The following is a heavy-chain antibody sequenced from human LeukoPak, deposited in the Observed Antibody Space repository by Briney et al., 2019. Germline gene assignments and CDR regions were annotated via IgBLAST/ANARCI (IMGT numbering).Heavy chain of an antibody. CDR2: ISYDGSNK. CDR3: AKDRPSADYPYYFDY. CDR1: GFTFSSYG. V-gene: IGHV3-30*18. J-gene: IGHJ4*02. D-gene: IGHD4-11*01. Sequence: TGGSLRLSCAASGFTFSSYGMHWVRQAPGKGLEWVAVISYDGSNKYYADSVKGRFTISRDNSKNTLYLQMNSLRAEDTAVYYCAKDRPSADYPYYFDYWGQGTLVTVSS.